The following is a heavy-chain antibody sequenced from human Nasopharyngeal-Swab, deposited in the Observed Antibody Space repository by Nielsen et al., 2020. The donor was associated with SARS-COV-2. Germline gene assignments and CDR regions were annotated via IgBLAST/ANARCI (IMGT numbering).Heavy chain of an antibody. CDR1: GGSISSGGYY. CDR2: IYYSGST. Sequence: SETLSLTCTVSGGSISSGGYYWSWIRQHPGKGLEWIGYIYYSGSTYYNPSLKSRVTISVDTSKNQFSLKLSSVTAADTAVYYCARAKGEWLSTGAYCFDYWGQGTLVTVSS. D-gene: IGHD6-19*01. J-gene: IGHJ4*02. V-gene: IGHV4-31*03. CDR3: ARAKGEWLSTGAYCFDY.